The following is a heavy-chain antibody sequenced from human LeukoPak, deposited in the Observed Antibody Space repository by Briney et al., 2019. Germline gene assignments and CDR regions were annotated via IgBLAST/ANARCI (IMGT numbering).Heavy chain of an antibody. CDR1: GYTFTSYG. Sequence: ASVKVSCKASGYTFTSYGISWVRQAPGQGLEWMGWISAYNGNTNYAQKLQGRVTMTTDTSTSTPYMELRSLRSDDTAVYYCARFNAAAIGFDYWGQGTLVTVSS. V-gene: IGHV1-18*01. CDR2: ISAYNGNT. CDR3: ARFNAAAIGFDY. D-gene: IGHD2-2*02. J-gene: IGHJ4*02.